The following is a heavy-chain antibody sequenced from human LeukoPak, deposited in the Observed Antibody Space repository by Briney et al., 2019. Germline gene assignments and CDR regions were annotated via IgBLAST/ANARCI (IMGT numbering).Heavy chain of an antibody. Sequence: ASVKVSCKASGNTFTTYDINWVRQAPGQGLEWMGWMNPNSANTGYAQKFQGRVTMTRNTSITTAYMELGSLRSEDTAVYYCARAFSSGYDSYAAFDLWGQGTMVTVSS. CDR3: ARAFSSGYDSYAAFDL. J-gene: IGHJ3*01. CDR2: MNPNSANT. D-gene: IGHD5-12*01. CDR1: GNTFTTYD. V-gene: IGHV1-8*01.